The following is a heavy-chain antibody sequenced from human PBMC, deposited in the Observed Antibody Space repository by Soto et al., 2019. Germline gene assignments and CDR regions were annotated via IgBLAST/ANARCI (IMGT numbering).Heavy chain of an antibody. Sequence: ASVKVSCKASGYSFTNYAMHWVRQAPGQRLEWMGWINAGNGNTNYAQKLQDRVTMTTDTSTSTAYMELRSLRSDDAAVYYCAKRRGYSNGEFDYWGQGTLVTVSS. V-gene: IGHV1-3*01. J-gene: IGHJ4*02. CDR1: GYSFTNYA. CDR2: INAGNGNT. CDR3: AKRRGYSNGEFDY. D-gene: IGHD5-18*01.